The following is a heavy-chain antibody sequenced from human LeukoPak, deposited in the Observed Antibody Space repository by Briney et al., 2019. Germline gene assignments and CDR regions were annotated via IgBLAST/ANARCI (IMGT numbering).Heavy chain of an antibody. CDR2: INPNSGGT. V-gene: IGHV1-2*06. J-gene: IGHJ4*02. D-gene: IGHD4-17*01. Sequence: ASVKVSCKASGYTFTGYYMHWVRQAPGQGLEWMRRINPNSGGTNYAQKFQGRATMTRDTSISTAYMELSRLRSDDTAVYYCARDLMTTGRDYWGQGTLVTVSS. CDR3: ARDLMTTGRDY. CDR1: GYTFTGYY.